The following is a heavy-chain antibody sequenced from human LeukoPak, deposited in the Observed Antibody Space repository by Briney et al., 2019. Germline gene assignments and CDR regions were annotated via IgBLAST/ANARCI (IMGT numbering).Heavy chain of an antibody. V-gene: IGHV3-53*01. J-gene: IGHJ4*02. D-gene: IGHD3-10*01. CDR3: ASTMLLWFGELGYFDY. CDR2: IYSGGST. Sequence: GGSLRLSCAASGFTVSSNYMSWVRQAPGKGLEWVSVIYSGGSTYYADSVKGRFTISRDNSKNTLYLQMNSLRAEDTAVYYCASTMLLWFGELGYFDYWGQGTLVTVSS. CDR1: GFTVSSNY.